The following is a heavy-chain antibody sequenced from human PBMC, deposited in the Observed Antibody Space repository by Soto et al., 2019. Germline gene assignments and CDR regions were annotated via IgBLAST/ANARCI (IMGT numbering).Heavy chain of an antibody. V-gene: IGHV6-1*01. J-gene: IGHJ6*04. CDR1: GDSVSSNSAA. Sequence: SQTLSLTCAISGDSVSSNSAAWNWIRQSPSRGLEWLGRTYYRSKWYNDYAVSVKSRITINPDTSKNQFSLQLNSVTPEDTAVYYRERGRRYFDWLGRNYYYGMDVWGKGTTVTVSS. CDR3: ERGRRYFDWLGRNYYYGMDV. CDR2: TYYRSKWYN. D-gene: IGHD3-9*01.